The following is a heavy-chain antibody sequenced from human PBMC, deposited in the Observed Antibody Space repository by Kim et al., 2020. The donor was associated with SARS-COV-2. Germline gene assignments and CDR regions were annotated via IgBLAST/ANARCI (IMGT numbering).Heavy chain of an antibody. Sequence: ASVKVSCKVSGYTLTELSMHWVRQAPGKGLEWMGGFDPEDGETIYAQKFQGRVTMTEDTSTDTAYMELSSLRSEDTAVYYCATRPPDDIVVGQFDYWGQGTLVTVSS. CDR3: ATRPPDDIVVGQFDY. CDR2: FDPEDGET. D-gene: IGHD2-2*01. CDR1: GYTLTELS. V-gene: IGHV1-24*01. J-gene: IGHJ4*02.